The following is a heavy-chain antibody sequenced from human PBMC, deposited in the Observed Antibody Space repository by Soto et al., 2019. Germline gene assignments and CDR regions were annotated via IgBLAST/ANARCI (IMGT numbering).Heavy chain of an antibody. V-gene: IGHV3-23*01. CDR1: GFTFSSYA. J-gene: IGHJ4*02. Sequence: GGSLRLSCAASGFTFSSYAMSRVRQAPGKGLEWVSAISGSGGSTYYADSVKGRFTISRDNSKNTLYLQMNSLRAEDTAVYYCAKGLYCGDDCYLTNFDYWGQGTLVTVSS. CDR3: AKGLYCGDDCYLTNFDY. D-gene: IGHD2-21*02. CDR2: ISGSGGST.